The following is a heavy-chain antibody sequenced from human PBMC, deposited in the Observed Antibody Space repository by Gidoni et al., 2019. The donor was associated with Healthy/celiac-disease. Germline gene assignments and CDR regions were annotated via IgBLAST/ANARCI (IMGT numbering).Heavy chain of an antibody. Sequence: EVQLVESGGGLVTPGGSLRLSCAGSGFTFCSNEMKWGRQVPGKGLEWVSYISSSGSTIYYADAVKGRFTISRDNAKNSLYLQMNSLRAEDTSVYYCARDRPRGITMIVGAFDIWGQGTMVTVSS. J-gene: IGHJ3*02. CDR2: ISSSGSTI. D-gene: IGHD3-22*01. V-gene: IGHV3-48*03. CDR3: ARDRPRGITMIVGAFDI. CDR1: GFTFCSNE.